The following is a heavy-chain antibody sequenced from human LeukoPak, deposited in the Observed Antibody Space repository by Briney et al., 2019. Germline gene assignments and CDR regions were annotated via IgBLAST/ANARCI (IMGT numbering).Heavy chain of an antibody. Sequence: GGSLRLSCATSGFNFEDYAMNWVRQAPGKGLEWVGLITSKAYGGTTELAASVIGRFSISRDESKPIAYLQMNSLKIEDTGVYYCTREVERGGSYWGGDSWGQGTQVTVSA. CDR2: ITSKAYGGTT. CDR1: GFNFEDYA. CDR3: TREVERGGSYWGGDS. J-gene: IGHJ4*02. V-gene: IGHV3-49*04. D-gene: IGHD1-26*01.